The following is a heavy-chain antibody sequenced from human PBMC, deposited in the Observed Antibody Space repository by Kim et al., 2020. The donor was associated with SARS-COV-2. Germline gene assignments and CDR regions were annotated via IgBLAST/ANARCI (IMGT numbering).Heavy chain of an antibody. CDR2: IYYRGSI. CDR3: ARLPNGIYSHFDF. J-gene: IGHJ4*02. Sequence: SETLSLTCTVSGGSISTKSNYWGWIRQPPGKGLECIGTIYYRGSIDYNPSLKSRVTVSVDTSKNQFSLKLTSITAADTAVYYCARLPNGIYSHFDFWGQGILVTVSS. V-gene: IGHV4-39*01. CDR1: GGSISTKSNY. D-gene: IGHD1-26*01.